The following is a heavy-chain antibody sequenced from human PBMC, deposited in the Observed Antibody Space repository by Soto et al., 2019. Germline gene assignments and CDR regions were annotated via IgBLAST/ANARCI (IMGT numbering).Heavy chain of an antibody. D-gene: IGHD6-13*01. J-gene: IGHJ5*02. CDR3: ARGHVVAAAGTGWFDP. CDR1: GGSISSGDYY. CDR2: IYYSGST. Sequence: QVQLQESGPGLVKPSQTLSLTCTVSGGSISSGDYYWSWIRQPPGKGLEWIGYIYYSGSTYYNPSLKSRVTISVDTSKTQFSLKLSSVTAADTAVYYCARGHVVAAAGTGWFDPWGQGTLVTVSS. V-gene: IGHV4-30-4*01.